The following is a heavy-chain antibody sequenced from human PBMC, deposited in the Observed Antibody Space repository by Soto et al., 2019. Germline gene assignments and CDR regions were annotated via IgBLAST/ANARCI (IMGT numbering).Heavy chain of an antibody. D-gene: IGHD3-9*01. V-gene: IGHV2-5*02. CDR3: AHFDAGWLDAQFDI. J-gene: IGHJ3*02. Sequence: QITLKESGPTLVKPTQTLTLTCTFSGFSLSTSGVGVGWIRQPPGKALEWLALIYWDDDKRYSPSLKSRLTSTKDTSKNQVVLTMTNMDPVDTATYYCAHFDAGWLDAQFDIWGQGTMVTVSS. CDR1: GFSLSTSGVG. CDR2: IYWDDDK.